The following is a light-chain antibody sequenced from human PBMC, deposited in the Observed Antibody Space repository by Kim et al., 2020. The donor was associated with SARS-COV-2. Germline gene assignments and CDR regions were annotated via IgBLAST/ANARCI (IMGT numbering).Light chain of an antibody. CDR1: NIGVKS. V-gene: IGLV3-21*04. CDR3: QVWDNSRDVVV. Sequence: APGKTAKIACGASNIGVKSVHWYQQRPGQAPVPVIYYSNDRPSGIPERFSGSNSGNTATLTISRVEVGDEADYYCQVWDNSRDVVVFGGGTKLTVL. CDR2: YSN. J-gene: IGLJ2*01.